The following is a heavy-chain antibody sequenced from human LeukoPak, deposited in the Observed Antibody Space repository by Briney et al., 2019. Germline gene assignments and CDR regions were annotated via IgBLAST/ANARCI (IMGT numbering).Heavy chain of an antibody. D-gene: IGHD3-10*01. CDR1: GGTFISYA. V-gene: IGHV1-69*13. J-gene: IGHJ5*02. CDR2: IIPIFGPA. Sequence: SVKVSFKASGGTFISYAISWVRQAPGQGQEWMGGIIPIFGPANYAQKFQGRVTITPDESTSTAYMELSSLRSEDTAAYYCARGRRFGELGIDHWGQGTLVTVSS. CDR3: ARGRRFGELGIDH.